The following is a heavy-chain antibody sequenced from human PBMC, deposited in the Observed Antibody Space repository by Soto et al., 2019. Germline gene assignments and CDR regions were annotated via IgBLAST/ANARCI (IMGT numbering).Heavy chain of an antibody. D-gene: IGHD3-9*01. Sequence: GGSLRLSCAASGFTFSSYSMNWVRQAPGKGLEWVSGISGSGATTSYADSVKGRFTVSRDNSKNTLYLQMNSLRVEDTAVYYCAKLRYFDWSSYNWFEYWGQGTPVTVS. J-gene: IGHJ5*01. CDR1: GFTFSSYS. V-gene: IGHV3-23*01. CDR2: ISGSGATT. CDR3: AKLRYFDWSSYNWFEY.